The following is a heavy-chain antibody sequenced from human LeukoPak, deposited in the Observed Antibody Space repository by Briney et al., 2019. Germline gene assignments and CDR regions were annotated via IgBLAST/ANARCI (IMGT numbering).Heavy chain of an antibody. CDR1: GGSFSGYY. V-gene: IGHV4-59*01. J-gene: IGHJ4*02. D-gene: IGHD5-24*01. CDR3: ARSRWLQGFFDY. Sequence: PSETLSLTCAVYGGSFSGYYWSWIRQPPGKGLEWIGYIYYSGSTNYNPSLKSRVTISVDTSKNQFSLKLSSVTAADTAVYYCARSRWLQGFFDYWGQGTLVTVSS. CDR2: IYYSGST.